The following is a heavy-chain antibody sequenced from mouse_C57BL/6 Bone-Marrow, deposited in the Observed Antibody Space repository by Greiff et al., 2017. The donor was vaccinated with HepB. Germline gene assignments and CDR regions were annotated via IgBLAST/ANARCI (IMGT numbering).Heavy chain of an antibody. V-gene: IGHV1-5*01. D-gene: IGHD2-10*02. Sequence: VQLQQSGPVLARPGASVKMSCKTSGYTFTSYWMHWVKQRPGQGLEWIGAIYPGNSDTSYNQKLKGKAKLTAVTSASTAYMELSSLTNEDSAVYYCTRYLVLHYAMDFWGEGTSVTVSS. CDR2: IYPGNSDT. CDR1: GYTFTSYW. J-gene: IGHJ4*01. CDR3: TRYLVLHYAMDF.